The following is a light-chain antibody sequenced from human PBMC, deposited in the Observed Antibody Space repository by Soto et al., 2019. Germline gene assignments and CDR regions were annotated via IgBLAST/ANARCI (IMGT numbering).Light chain of an antibody. CDR2: DAV. CDR3: FQDYNFPRT. Sequence: AIQLTQSPSSVSAAVGDRVTITCRASQVINTDVAWFQQRPGRAPKLLIYDAVTVHSGVPSRFSGSASGAYFTLTISSLQPEDFATYYCFQDYNFPRTFGPGTKV. V-gene: IGKV1-6*01. J-gene: IGKJ3*01. CDR1: QVINTD.